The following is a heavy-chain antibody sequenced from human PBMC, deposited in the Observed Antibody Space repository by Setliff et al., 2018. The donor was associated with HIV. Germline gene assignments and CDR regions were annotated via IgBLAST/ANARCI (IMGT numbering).Heavy chain of an antibody. Sequence: PSETLSLTCAASGYSINSGSSRAWIRQPPGQGPQWIGSIYQSGSIYYNPSLQSRVTISDDSCKNQFSLNILSVTAADTAVYYCARPRRVRSRAWYWFDIWGQGTLVTVSS. CDR2: IYQSGSI. CDR3: ARPRRVRSRAWYWFDI. V-gene: IGHV4-38-2*01. D-gene: IGHD6-19*01. J-gene: IGHJ5*02. CDR1: GYSINSGSS.